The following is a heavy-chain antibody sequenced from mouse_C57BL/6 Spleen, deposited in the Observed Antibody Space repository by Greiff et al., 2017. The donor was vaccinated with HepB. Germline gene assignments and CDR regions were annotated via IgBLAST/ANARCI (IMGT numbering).Heavy chain of an antibody. CDR1: GFTFSSYA. CDR2: ISDGGSYT. J-gene: IGHJ2*01. V-gene: IGHV5-4*01. D-gene: IGHD1-2*01. Sequence: EVHLVESGGGLVKPGGSLKLSCAASGFTFSSYAMSWVRQTPEKRLEWVATISDGGSYTYYPDNVKGRFTISRDNAKNNLYLQMSHLKSEDTAMYYCARDHSYCDYWGQGTTLTVSS. CDR3: ARDHSYCDY.